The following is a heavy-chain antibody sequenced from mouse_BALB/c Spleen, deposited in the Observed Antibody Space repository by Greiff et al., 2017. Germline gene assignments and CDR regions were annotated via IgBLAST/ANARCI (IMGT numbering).Heavy chain of an antibody. J-gene: IGHJ4*01. Sequence: EVKLVESGPDLVKPSQSLSLTCTVTGYSITSGYSWHWIRQFAGNKLEWMGNIHYSGSTNYNPSLKSRISITRDTSKNQFFLQLNSVTTEDTATYYCARRRAVVPMDYWGQGTSVTVSA. V-gene: IGHV3-1*02. CDR3: ARRRAVVPMDY. CDR2: IHYSGST. CDR1: GYSITSGYS. D-gene: IGHD1-1*01.